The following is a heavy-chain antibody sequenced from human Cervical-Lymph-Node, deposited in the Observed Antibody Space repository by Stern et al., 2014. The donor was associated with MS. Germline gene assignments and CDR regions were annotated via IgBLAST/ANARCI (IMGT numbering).Heavy chain of an antibody. J-gene: IGHJ6*02. V-gene: IGHV1-69*01. CDR3: ARGGIGSSRLYYHFYGMDV. Sequence: QVQLVQSGAEVKKPGSSVKVSCKASGGTFNSSVISWVRQAPGQGLEWMGGVVTLFSTTHYAQKLQGRVTITADESRSTTYMELTSLRSDDTAVYYCARGGIGSSRLYYHFYGMDVWGQGTTVTVSS. D-gene: IGHD6-6*01. CDR2: VVTLFSTT. CDR1: GGTFNSSV.